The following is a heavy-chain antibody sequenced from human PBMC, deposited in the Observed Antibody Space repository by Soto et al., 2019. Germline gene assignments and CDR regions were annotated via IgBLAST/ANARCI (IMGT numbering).Heavy chain of an antibody. D-gene: IGHD2-21*01. CDR3: TRGRAGVIDY. CDR1: GGSISSGYYS. V-gene: IGHV4-30-2*01. J-gene: IGHJ4*02. CDR2: IYHSGAT. Sequence: QLQLQESGSGLVKPSQTLSLTCAVSGGSISSGYYSWSWIRQPPGRGLEWIGYIYHSGATYNNPSLNSRVTISVDTSKNQSSLRLTSVTAADTAVYYCTRGRAGVIDYWGQGTLVTVSS.